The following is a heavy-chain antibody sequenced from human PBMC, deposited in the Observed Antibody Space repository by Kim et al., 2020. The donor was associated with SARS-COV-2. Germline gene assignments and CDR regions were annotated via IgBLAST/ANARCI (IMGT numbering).Heavy chain of an antibody. CDR3: ARVGGGIAVAGTPSYFDY. D-gene: IGHD6-19*01. Sequence: GGSLRLSCAASGFTFSDYYMSWIRQAPGKGLEWVSYISSSSSYTNYADSVKGRFTISRDNAKNSLYLQMNSLRAEDTAVYYCARVGGGIAVAGTPSYFDYWGQGTLVTVSS. J-gene: IGHJ4*02. V-gene: IGHV3-11*06. CDR2: ISSSSSYT. CDR1: GFTFSDYY.